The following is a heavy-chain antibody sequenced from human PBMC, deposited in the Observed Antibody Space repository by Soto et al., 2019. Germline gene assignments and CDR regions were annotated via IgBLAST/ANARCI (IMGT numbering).Heavy chain of an antibody. Sequence: PGGSLRISCAASGFTFSNYNMNWVRPAPGKGLEWLSYISSSGGTTYYADSVKGRFTISRDNAKNSLYLQMNSLRDEDTAMYYCARDEPFYKWGQGTLVTVSS. CDR3: ARDEPFYK. CDR2: ISSSGGTT. J-gene: IGHJ4*02. CDR1: GFTFSNYN. V-gene: IGHV3-48*02. D-gene: IGHD1-20*01.